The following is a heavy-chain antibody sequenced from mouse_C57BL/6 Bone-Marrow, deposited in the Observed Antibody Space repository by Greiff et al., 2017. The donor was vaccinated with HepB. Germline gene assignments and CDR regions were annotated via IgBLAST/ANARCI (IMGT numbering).Heavy chain of an antibody. CDR1: GFTFSSYA. Sequence: EVKLVESGGGLVKPGGSLKLSCAASGFTFSSYAMSWVRQTPEKRLEWVATINDGGSYTYYPDNVKGRFTISRDNAKNNLYLQMSHLKSEDTAMYYCARGDYWGQGTTLTVSS. CDR2: INDGGSYT. V-gene: IGHV5-4*03. J-gene: IGHJ2*01. CDR3: ARGDY.